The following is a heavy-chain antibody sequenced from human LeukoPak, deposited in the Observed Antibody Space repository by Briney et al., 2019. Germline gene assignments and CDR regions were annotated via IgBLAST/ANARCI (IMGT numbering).Heavy chain of an antibody. CDR1: GFNFRSYW. J-gene: IGHJ4*02. CDR3: ARGGMVRGVNFDY. D-gene: IGHD3-10*01. Sequence: PGGSLRLSCAASGFNFRSYWMSWVLQAPGKGLEWVANIRQDGGEEYYVDSVKGRFTISRDNAKNSLYLQMDSLRAEDTAVYYCARGGMVRGVNFDYWGQGTLVTVSP. V-gene: IGHV3-7*01. CDR2: IRQDGGEE.